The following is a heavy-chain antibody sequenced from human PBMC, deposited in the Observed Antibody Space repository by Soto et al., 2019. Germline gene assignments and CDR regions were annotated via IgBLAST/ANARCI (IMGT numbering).Heavy chain of an antibody. J-gene: IGHJ5*02. CDR1: GGSISSYY. Sequence: SETLSLTCTVSGGSISSYYWSWIRQPPGKGLEWIGYIYYSGSTNYNPSLKSRVTISVDTSKNQFSLKLSSVTAADTAVYYCARGTLRWPYNWFDPWGQGTLVTVSS. V-gene: IGHV4-59*01. D-gene: IGHD4-17*01. CDR2: IYYSGST. CDR3: ARGTLRWPYNWFDP.